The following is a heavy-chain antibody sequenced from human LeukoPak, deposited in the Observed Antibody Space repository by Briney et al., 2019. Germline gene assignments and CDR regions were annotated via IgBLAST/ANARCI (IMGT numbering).Heavy chain of an antibody. CDR3: ARDAGSTWFGELLTSHWFDP. D-gene: IGHD3-10*01. V-gene: IGHV1-46*01. CDR1: GYTFTSYY. Sequence: ASVKVSCKASGYTFTSYYMHWVRQAPGQGLEWMGIINPSGGSTSYAQKFQGRVTMTRDTSTSTVYMELSSLRSEDTAVYYCARDAGSTWFGELLTSHWFDPWGQGTLVTVSS. CDR2: INPSGGST. J-gene: IGHJ5*02.